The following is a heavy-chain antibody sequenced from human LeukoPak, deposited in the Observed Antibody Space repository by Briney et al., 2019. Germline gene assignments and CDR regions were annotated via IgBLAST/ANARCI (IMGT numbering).Heavy chain of an antibody. V-gene: IGHV3-23*01. CDR2: ISGSGGST. Sequence: GGSLRLSCAASGFTFSSYAMSWVRQAPGKGLEWVSAISGSGGSTYYADSVKGRFTISRDNSKNTLYLQMNSLRAEDTAVYYCAKDRNRIMITFGGVLDYWGQGTLVTVSS. CDR1: GFTFSSYA. D-gene: IGHD3-16*01. CDR3: AKDRNRIMITFGGVLDY. J-gene: IGHJ4*02.